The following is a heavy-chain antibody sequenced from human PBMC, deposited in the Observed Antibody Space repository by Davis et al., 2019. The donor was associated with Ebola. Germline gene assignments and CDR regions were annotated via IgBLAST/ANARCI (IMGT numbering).Heavy chain of an antibody. D-gene: IGHD6-6*01. V-gene: IGHV4-59*08. J-gene: IGHJ5*02. CDR1: GGSISSYF. Sequence: GSLRLSCTVSGGSISSYFWSWIRQPPGKGLEWIGYVYNSGSTNYNPSLKSRVTISVDRSKNQFSLKLSSVTAADTAVYYCARHSSSGGWFDPWGQGTLVTVSS. CDR2: VYNSGST. CDR3: ARHSSSGGWFDP.